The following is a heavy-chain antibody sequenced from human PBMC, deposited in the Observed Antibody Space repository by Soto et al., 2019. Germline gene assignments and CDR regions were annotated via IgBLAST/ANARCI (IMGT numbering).Heavy chain of an antibody. CDR1: GYTFTSYG. Sequence: ASVKVSCKASGYTFTSYGISWVRQAPGQGLEWMGWISAYNDNTNYAQKLQGRVTMTTDTSTSTAYMELRSLRSDDTAVYYCARDRDIVVVPAATPLGFDYWGQGTLVTVSS. CDR2: ISAYNDNT. J-gene: IGHJ4*02. V-gene: IGHV1-18*01. D-gene: IGHD2-2*01. CDR3: ARDRDIVVVPAATPLGFDY.